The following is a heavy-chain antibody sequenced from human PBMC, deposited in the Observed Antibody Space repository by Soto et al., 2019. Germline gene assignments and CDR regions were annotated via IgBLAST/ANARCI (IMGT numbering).Heavy chain of an antibody. D-gene: IGHD1-26*01. CDR2: IIPVFGRV. J-gene: IGHJ4*02. CDR1: GGSFNTYA. V-gene: IGHV1-69*13. Sequence: SVKVSCKASGGSFNTYAISWVRQAPGQGLEWMGGIIPVFGRVSYAQNFQGRLTITADDSTSTAYMELRSLRSEDTAVYYCARGVGASYYFDYWGQGTLVTVSS. CDR3: ARGVGASYYFDY.